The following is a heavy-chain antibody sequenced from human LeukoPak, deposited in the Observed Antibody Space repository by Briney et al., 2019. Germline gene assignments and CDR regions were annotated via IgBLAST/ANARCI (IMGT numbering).Heavy chain of an antibody. CDR1: GYIFTGYY. Sequence: ASVKVSCKASGYIFTGYYMHWVRQAPGQGLEWMGWINPNSGDTNYAQKFQGRVTLTRDTSISTAYMELINLRSDDMAVYFCARGADGGGWSVGDYWGQGTLVTVSS. V-gene: IGHV1-2*02. CDR2: INPNSGDT. J-gene: IGHJ4*02. CDR3: ARGADGGGWSVGDY. D-gene: IGHD6-19*01.